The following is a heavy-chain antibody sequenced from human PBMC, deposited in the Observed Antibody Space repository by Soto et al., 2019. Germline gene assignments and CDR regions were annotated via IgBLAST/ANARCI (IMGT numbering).Heavy chain of an antibody. V-gene: IGHV3-64*01. CDR1: GFTFSSYA. Sequence: GRSLRLSCAASGFTFSSYAMHWVRQAPGKGLEYVSAISSNGGSTYYANSVKGRFTISRDNSKNTLYLQMGSLRAEDMAVYYCARDVYCSSTSCYSDYFDYWGQGTLVTVSS. J-gene: IGHJ4*02. CDR2: ISSNGGST. CDR3: ARDVYCSSTSCYSDYFDY. D-gene: IGHD2-2*01.